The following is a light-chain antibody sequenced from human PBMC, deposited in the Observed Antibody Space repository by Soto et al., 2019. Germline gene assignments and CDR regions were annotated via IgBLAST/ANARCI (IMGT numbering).Light chain of an antibody. CDR2: DVD. Sequence: QFALTQPPSASGSPGQSVTISCFGTSSDVGGYDTVSWYQHHPGKVPKLIIFDVDKWPSGVPDRFSGFKSGNTASLTVSGLRAEDEADYYCSSYAGSNTFVFGTGTKGTVL. CDR3: SSYAGSNTFV. J-gene: IGLJ1*01. CDR1: SSDVGGYDT. V-gene: IGLV2-8*01.